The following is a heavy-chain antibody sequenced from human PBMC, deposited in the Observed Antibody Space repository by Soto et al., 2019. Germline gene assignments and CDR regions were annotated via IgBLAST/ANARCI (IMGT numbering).Heavy chain of an antibody. CDR3: GLASKWELLGYFYGMDV. Sequence: QVQLVQSGAEVKKPGSSAKVSCKASGGTFNTFAFTWVRQAPGQGFEWMGGVIPLFNTPDCAQKFQGRVTITADESTSTVYLELSGLSSDDTAVYFCGLASKWELLGYFYGMDVWGQGTTVIVSS. D-gene: IGHD1-26*01. J-gene: IGHJ6*02. CDR2: VIPLFNTP. V-gene: IGHV1-69*01. CDR1: GGTFNTFA.